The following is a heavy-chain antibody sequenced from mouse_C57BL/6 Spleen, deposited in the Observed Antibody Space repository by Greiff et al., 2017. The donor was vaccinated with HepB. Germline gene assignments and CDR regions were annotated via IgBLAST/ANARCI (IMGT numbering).Heavy chain of an antibody. J-gene: IGHJ2*01. CDR3: AREDDYDGYFDY. V-gene: IGHV1-59*01. D-gene: IGHD2-4*01. CDR1: GYTFTSYW. CDR2: IDPSDSYT. Sequence: VQLQQPGAELVRPGTSVKLSCKASGYTFTSYWMHWVKQRPGQGLEWIGVIDPSDSYTNYNQKFKGKATVTVDTSSSTAYMQLSSLTSEDSAVYYCAREDDYDGYFDYWGQGTTLTVSS.